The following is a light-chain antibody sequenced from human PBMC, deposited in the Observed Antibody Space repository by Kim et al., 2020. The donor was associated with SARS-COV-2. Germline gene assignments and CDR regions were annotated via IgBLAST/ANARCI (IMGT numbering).Light chain of an antibody. CDR3: SSYTTDSTLV. V-gene: IGLV2-14*03. CDR2: DVN. J-gene: IGLJ1*01. CDR1: SSDIGALNY. Sequence: QSVTLSCNGTSSDIGALNYVSWYQQHPGKPPKLVISDVNNRPSGVSDRFSGSKSDNTASLSIFGLQTEDEADYYCSSYTTDSTLVFGGGTKVTVL.